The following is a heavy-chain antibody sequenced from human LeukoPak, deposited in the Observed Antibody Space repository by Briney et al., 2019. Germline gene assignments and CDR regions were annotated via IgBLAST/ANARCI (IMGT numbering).Heavy chain of an antibody. CDR3: ARVPNYGSGSHA. D-gene: IGHD3-10*01. CDR1: GFTVSSNY. V-gene: IGHV3-66*02. Sequence: GGSLRLSCAAPGFTVSSNYMSWVRQAPGKGLEWVSVIYSGGSTYYADSVKGRFTISRDNSKNTLYLQMNSLRAEDTAVYYCARVPNYGSGSHAWGQGTLVTVSS. J-gene: IGHJ5*02. CDR2: IYSGGST.